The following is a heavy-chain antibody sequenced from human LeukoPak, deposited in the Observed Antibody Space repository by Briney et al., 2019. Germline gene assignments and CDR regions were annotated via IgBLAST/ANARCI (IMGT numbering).Heavy chain of an antibody. V-gene: IGHV3-23*01. J-gene: IGHJ5*02. CDR2: ISGSGGST. CDR1: GFTFSSYA. D-gene: IGHD6-19*01. Sequence: AGGSLRLSCAASGFTFSSYAMSWVRQAPGKGLEWVSAISGSGGSTYYADSVKGRFTISSDNSKNTLYLQMNSLRAEDTAVYYCAKDRIAVAGPPLDWFDPWGQGTLVTVSS. CDR3: AKDRIAVAGPPLDWFDP.